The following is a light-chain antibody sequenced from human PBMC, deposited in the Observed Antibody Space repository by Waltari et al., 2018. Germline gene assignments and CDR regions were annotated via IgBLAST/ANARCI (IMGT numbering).Light chain of an antibody. CDR2: EDN. CDR3: QAWDNTIVV. Sequence: SYELTQPPSVSVSPGQTAIITCSGDELDYKYTSWYRQRPGQSPVLILHEDNKRPSGIPDRFSGASSGNMATLTISGTQAMDEAEYYCQAWDNTIVVFGGGTKLTVL. CDR1: ELDYKY. V-gene: IGLV3-1*01. J-gene: IGLJ3*02.